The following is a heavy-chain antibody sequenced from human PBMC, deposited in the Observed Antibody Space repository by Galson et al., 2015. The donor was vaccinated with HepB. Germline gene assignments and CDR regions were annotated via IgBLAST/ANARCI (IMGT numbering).Heavy chain of an antibody. V-gene: IGHV3-21*04. CDR3: AKGDYYDSGGLDAFDI. CDR2: ISSSSSYI. CDR1: GFTFGSYS. Sequence: SLRLSCAASGFTFGSYSMNWVRQAPGKGLEWVSSISSSSSYIYYADSVKGRFTISRDNSKNSLYLQMNSLRTEDTALYYCAKGDYYDSGGLDAFDIWGQGTMVTVSS. J-gene: IGHJ3*02. D-gene: IGHD3-22*01.